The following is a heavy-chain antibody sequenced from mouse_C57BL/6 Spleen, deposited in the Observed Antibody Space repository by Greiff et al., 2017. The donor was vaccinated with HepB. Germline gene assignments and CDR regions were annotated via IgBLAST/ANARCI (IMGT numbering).Heavy chain of an antibody. CDR2: INSNGGST. Sequence: EVQGVESGGGLVQPGGSLKLSCAASGFTFSSYGMSWVRQTPDKRLELVATINSNGGSTYYPDSVTGRFTITRDNAKDTLYLQMSSLKSEDTATYYGARMARTINWGQGTTLTVSS. CDR3: ARMARTIN. CDR1: GFTFSSYG. V-gene: IGHV5-6-3*01. J-gene: IGHJ2*01.